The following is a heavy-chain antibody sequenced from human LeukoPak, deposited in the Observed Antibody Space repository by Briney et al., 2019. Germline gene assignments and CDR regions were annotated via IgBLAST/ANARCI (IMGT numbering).Heavy chain of an antibody. J-gene: IGHJ4*02. CDR1: GYTFTGYY. V-gene: IGHV1-69*02. Sequence: SVKVSCKASGYTFTGYYMHWVRQAPGQGLEWMGRIIPILGIANYAQKFQGRVTITADKSTSTAYMELSSLRSEDTAVYYCASSTAAAGTLVDYWGQGTLVTVSS. CDR2: IIPILGIA. D-gene: IGHD6-13*01. CDR3: ASSTAAAGTLVDY.